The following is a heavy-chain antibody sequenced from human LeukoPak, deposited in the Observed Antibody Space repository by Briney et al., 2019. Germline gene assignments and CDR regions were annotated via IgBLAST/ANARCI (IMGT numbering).Heavy chain of an antibody. D-gene: IGHD3-3*01. CDR2: IYYSGST. CDR1: GGSISSYY. CDR3: ARYGTIFGGMRAFDI. V-gene: IGHV4-59*01. Sequence: SETLSLTCTVSGGSISSYYWSWIRQPPGKGLEWIGYIYYSGSTNYNPSLKSRVTISVDTSKNQFSLKLSSVTAADTAVYYCARYGTIFGGMRAFDIWGQGTMVTVSS. J-gene: IGHJ3*02.